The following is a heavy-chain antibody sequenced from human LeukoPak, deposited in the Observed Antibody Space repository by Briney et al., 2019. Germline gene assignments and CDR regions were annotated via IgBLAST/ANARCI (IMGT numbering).Heavy chain of an antibody. J-gene: IGHJ4*02. CDR1: GFTFSTYS. Sequence: GGSLRLSCAASGFTFSTYSMNWVRQAPGKGLEWVSYISSSSSTVYYADSVKGRFTISRDNAKNSLYLQMNSLRAADTAVYYCASNGWCIGFDYWGQGALVTVSS. V-gene: IGHV3-48*04. CDR2: ISSSSSTV. D-gene: IGHD6-19*01. CDR3: ASNGWCIGFDY.